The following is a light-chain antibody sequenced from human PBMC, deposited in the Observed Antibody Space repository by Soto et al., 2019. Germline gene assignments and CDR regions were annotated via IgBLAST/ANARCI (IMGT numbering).Light chain of an antibody. J-gene: IGLJ1*01. CDR3: SSYTTSNTRQIV. Sequence: QSALTQPASLSGSPGQSITISCTGISSDVGGYNYVSWYQHHPGKAPKLMIYDVSNRPSGVSNRFSGSKSGNTASLTISGLQPEDEADYYCSSYTTSNTRQIVFGTGTKVTVL. CDR2: DVS. V-gene: IGLV2-14*03. CDR1: SSDVGGYNY.